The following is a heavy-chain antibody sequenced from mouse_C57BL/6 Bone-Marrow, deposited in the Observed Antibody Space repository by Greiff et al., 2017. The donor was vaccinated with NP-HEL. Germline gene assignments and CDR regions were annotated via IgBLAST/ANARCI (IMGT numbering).Heavy chain of an antibody. V-gene: IGHV1-72*01. CDR3: ARYSSCSSSFAY. CDR1: GYTFTSYL. CDR2: IDPNSGGT. D-gene: IGHD1-1*01. Sequence: QVQLQQPGAELGKPGASGKRSCKASGYTFTSYLMHWVKQRPGRGLEWIGRIDPNSGGTKYNEKFESKATLTVDKPSSTAYMQLNSLTSEDSAVYYCARYSSCSSSFAYWGQGPTLPVSS. J-gene: IGHJ2*01.